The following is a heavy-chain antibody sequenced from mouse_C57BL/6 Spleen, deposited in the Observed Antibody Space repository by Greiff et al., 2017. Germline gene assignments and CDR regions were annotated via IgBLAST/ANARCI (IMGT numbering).Heavy chain of an antibody. Sequence: VKLMESGPELVKPGASVKLSCKASGYTFTSYDINWVKQRPGQGLEWIGWIYPRDGSTKYNEKFKGKATLTVDTSSSTAYMELHSLTSEDSAVYFCARRGYYDGYPWFAYWGQGTLVTVSA. V-gene: IGHV1-85*01. CDR3: ARRGYYDGYPWFAY. J-gene: IGHJ3*01. CDR1: GYTFTSYD. CDR2: IYPRDGST. D-gene: IGHD2-3*01.